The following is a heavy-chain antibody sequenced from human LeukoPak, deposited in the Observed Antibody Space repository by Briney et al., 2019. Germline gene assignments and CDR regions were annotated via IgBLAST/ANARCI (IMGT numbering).Heavy chain of an antibody. D-gene: IGHD5-18*01. J-gene: IGHJ4*02. CDR2: IYYSGST. V-gene: IGHV4-59*11. CDR3: ARDGYTYGFFNFDY. Sequence: ASETLSLTCTVSGGSISSHHWSWIRQPPGKGLEGIGYIYYSGSTNYNPSLKSRVTISVDTSKNQFSLKLSSVTAADTAVYYCARDGYTYGFFNFDYWGQGTLVTVSS. CDR1: GGSISSHH.